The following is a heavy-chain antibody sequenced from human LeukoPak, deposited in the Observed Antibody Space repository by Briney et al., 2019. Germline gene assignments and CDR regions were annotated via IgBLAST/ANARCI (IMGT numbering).Heavy chain of an antibody. CDR2: IRNDGGDK. D-gene: IGHD5-18*01. V-gene: IGHV3-30*02. Sequence: GGSLRLSCAASGFTFSSYAMHWVRQAPGKGLEWVALIRNDGGDKYYGDSVKGRFTISRDNSKNKLYLEMRSLTPEDTAVYYCAKTWIQIWLIPDWGHGTLVTVSS. CDR1: GFTFSSYA. CDR3: AKTWIQIWLIPD. J-gene: IGHJ4*01.